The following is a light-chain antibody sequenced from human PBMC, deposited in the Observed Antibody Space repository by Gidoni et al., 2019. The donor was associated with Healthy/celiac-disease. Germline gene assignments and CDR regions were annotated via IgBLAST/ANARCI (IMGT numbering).Light chain of an antibody. CDR2: WAS. CDR3: QQYYSTPRT. V-gene: IGKV4-1*01. J-gene: IGKJ2*01. Sequence: IVMTQSPDPLAVSLGERATLNCKSSQSVLYSSNNKNYLAWYQQKPGQPPKLLIYWASTRESGVPDRFSGSGSGTDFTLTISSLQAEDVAVYYCQQYYSTPRTFGQGTKLEIK. CDR1: QSVLYSSNNKNY.